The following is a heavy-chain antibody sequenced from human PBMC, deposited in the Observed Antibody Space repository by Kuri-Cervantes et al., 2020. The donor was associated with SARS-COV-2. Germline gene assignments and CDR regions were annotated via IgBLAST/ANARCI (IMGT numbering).Heavy chain of an antibody. V-gene: IGHV1-18*04. CDR3: AREAGYYDMLLTPSYYYYYYGMDV. CDR1: GYTFTSYG. Sequence: ASVKVSCKASGYTFTSYGISWVRQAPGQGLEWMGWISAYNGNTNYAQKLQGRVTMTTDTSTSTAYMELRSLRSDDTAVYYCAREAGYYDMLLTPSYYYYYYGMDVWGQGTTVTVSS. D-gene: IGHD3-9*01. J-gene: IGHJ6*02. CDR2: ISAYNGNT.